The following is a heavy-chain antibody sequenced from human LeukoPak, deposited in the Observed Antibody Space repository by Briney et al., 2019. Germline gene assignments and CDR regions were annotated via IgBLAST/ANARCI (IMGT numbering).Heavy chain of an antibody. J-gene: IGHJ4*02. CDR1: GGPFSGYY. CDR2: INHSGST. Sequence: PSETLSLTCAVYGGPFSGYYWSWIRQPPGKGLEWIGEINHSGSTNYNPSLKSRVTISVDTSKNQFSLKLSSVSAADTAVCYCASNWGRNDYWGQGTLVTVSS. CDR3: ASNWGRNDY. D-gene: IGHD7-27*01. V-gene: IGHV4-34*01.